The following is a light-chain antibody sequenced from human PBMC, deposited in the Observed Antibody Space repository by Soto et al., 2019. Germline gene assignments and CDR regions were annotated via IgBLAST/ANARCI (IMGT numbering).Light chain of an antibody. Sequence: QSVLTQPPSASGTPGQIVAISCSGSSSNIGSSTVTWYQQLPGTAPKLLIYSTSQRSSGVPGRFSGSKSGASASLSISGLQSEDEADYYCAAWDDRLDVYVFGTGTKV. J-gene: IGLJ1*01. CDR1: SSNIGSST. V-gene: IGLV1-44*01. CDR3: AAWDDRLDVYV. CDR2: STS.